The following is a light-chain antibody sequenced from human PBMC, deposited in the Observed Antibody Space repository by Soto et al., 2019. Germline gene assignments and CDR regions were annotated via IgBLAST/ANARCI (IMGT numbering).Light chain of an antibody. CDR1: SSDVGYYTY. CDR3: CSYTGSYNIYL. J-gene: IGLJ1*01. CDR2: DVF. Sequence: QPVLTQPRSVSGTPGQSVTISCTGTSSDVGYYTYVSWYQRHPGKAPKLMIYDVFKRPSGVPDRFSGSKSGNTASLTISGLQAEDEGDYYCCSYTGSYNIYLFGTGTKVTVL. V-gene: IGLV2-11*01.